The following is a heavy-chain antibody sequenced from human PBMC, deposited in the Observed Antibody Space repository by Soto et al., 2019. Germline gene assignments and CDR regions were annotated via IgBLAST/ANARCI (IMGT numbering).Heavy chain of an antibody. CDR2: INHSGST. CDR1: GGSFSGYY. Sequence: PSETLSLTCAVYGGSFSGYYWSWIRQPPGKGLEWIGEINHSGSTNYNPSLKSRVTISVDTSKNQSSLKLSSVTAADTAVYYCARVGARGGYYYYYGMDVWGQGTTVTVSS. J-gene: IGHJ6*02. CDR3: ARVGARGGYYYYYGMDV. D-gene: IGHD1-26*01. V-gene: IGHV4-34*01.